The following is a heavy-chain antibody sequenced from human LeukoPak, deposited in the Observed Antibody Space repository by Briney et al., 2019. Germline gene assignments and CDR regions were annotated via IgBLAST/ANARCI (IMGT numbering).Heavy chain of an antibody. V-gene: IGHV3-48*01. CDR3: ARNTYYDFWSGPLLTYYYYYGMDV. CDR1: GFTFSSYS. J-gene: IGHJ6*02. CDR2: ISSSSSTI. D-gene: IGHD3-3*01. Sequence: GGSLRLSCAASGFTFSSYSMNWVRQAPGKGLEWVSYISSSSSTIYYADFVKGRFTISRDNAKNSLYLQMNSLRAEDTAVYYCARNTYYDFWSGPLLTYYYYYGMDVWGQGTTVTVSS.